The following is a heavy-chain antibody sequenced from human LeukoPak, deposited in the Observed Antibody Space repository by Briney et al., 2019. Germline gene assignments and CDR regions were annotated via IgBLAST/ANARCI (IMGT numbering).Heavy chain of an antibody. CDR1: GYTFTGYY. CDR2: MNPNSGNT. Sequence: ASVKVSCKASGYTFTGYYMHWVRQAPGQGLEWMGWMNPNSGNTGYAQKFQGRVTMTRNTSISTAYMELSSLRSEDTAVYYCARVTKKQQLVLHYWGQGTLVTVSS. CDR3: ARVTKKQQLVLHY. J-gene: IGHJ4*02. D-gene: IGHD6-13*01. V-gene: IGHV1-8*02.